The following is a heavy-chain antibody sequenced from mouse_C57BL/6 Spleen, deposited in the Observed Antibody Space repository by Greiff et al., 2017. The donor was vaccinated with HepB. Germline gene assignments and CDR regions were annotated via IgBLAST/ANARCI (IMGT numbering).Heavy chain of an antibody. J-gene: IGHJ3*01. V-gene: IGHV2-5*01. CDR1: GFSLTSYG. CDR2: IWRGGST. CDR3: AKSYEYDGAWFAY. D-gene: IGHD2-4*01. Sequence: VQLQQSGPGLVQPSQSLSITCTVSGFSLTSYGVHWVRQSPGKGLEWLGVIWRGGSTDYNAAFMSRLSITKDNSKSQVFFKMNSLQADDTAIYYCAKSYEYDGAWFAYWGQGTLVTVSA.